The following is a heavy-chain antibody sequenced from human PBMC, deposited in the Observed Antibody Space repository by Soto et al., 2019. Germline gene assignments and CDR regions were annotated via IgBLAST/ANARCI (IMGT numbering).Heavy chain of an antibody. J-gene: IGHJ4*02. CDR3: ARDSTPYDSSGYCID. CDR2: INPSGGST. Sequence: ASVKVSCKASGYTFTSYYMHWVRQAPGQGLEWMGIINPSGGSTSYAQKFQGRVTMTRDTSTSTVYMELSSLRSEDTAVYYCARDSTPYDSSGYCIDWGQGTLVTV. V-gene: IGHV1-46*01. CDR1: GYTFTSYY. D-gene: IGHD3-22*01.